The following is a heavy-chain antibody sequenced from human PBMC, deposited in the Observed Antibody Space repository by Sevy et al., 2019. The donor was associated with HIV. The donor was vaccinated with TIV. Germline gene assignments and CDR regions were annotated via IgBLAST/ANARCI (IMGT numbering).Heavy chain of an antibody. CDR1: GGSISSYY. Sequence: SETRSLTCTVSGGSISSYYWSWIRQPPGKGLEWIGYIYYSGSTNYNPSLKSRVTISVDTSKNQFSLKLSSVTAADTAVYYCARGYYYYMDVWGKGTTVTVSS. J-gene: IGHJ6*03. V-gene: IGHV4-59*01. CDR2: IYYSGST. CDR3: ARGYYYYMDV.